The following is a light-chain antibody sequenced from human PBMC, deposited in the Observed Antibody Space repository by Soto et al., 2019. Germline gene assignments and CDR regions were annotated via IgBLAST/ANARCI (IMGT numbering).Light chain of an antibody. CDR3: QQYCRGFT. Sequence: EVVLTQSPGTLSLSPGERATLSCSASQSVSSSYLAWYQQKPGQALRLLSYGAFSRATGIPDRFSGSGSGTDFTLTISRLEPEDFAVYYCQQYCRGFTFGPGTKVDIK. CDR1: QSVSSSY. V-gene: IGKV3-20*01. CDR2: GAF. J-gene: IGKJ3*01.